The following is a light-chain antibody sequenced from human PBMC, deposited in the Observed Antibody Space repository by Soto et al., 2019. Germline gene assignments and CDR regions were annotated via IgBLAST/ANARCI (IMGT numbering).Light chain of an antibody. V-gene: IGKV1-8*01. Sequence: AIRMTQSPSSFSASTGDRVTITCRASQGISSYLAWYQQKPWKAPKLLIYAASTLQSGVPSRFSGSGSGTDFTLTISCLQSEDFATYYCQQYYSYPHTFGQGTKLEIK. CDR2: AAS. CDR3: QQYYSYPHT. CDR1: QGISSY. J-gene: IGKJ2*01.